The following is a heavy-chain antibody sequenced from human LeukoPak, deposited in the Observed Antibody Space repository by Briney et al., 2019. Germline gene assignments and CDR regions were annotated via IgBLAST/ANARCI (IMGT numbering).Heavy chain of an antibody. CDR1: GFTFGSYA. V-gene: IGHV3-23*01. CDR2: IRVTGANT. J-gene: IGHJ4*02. D-gene: IGHD2-21*02. Sequence: SGGSLRLSCAASGFTFGSYAMSWVRQAPGKGLEWVSSIRVTGANTYYADSVKGRFSISRDNSKNILYLQMSTLRAEDTAVYYCASTASYCGDNCYSYFDYWGQGILVTVSS. CDR3: ASTASYCGDNCYSYFDY.